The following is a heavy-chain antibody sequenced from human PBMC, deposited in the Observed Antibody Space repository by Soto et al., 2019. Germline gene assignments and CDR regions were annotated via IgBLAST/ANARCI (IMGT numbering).Heavy chain of an antibody. CDR2: ISGSGGST. CDR1: GFTFSSYA. Sequence: PGGSLRLSCAASGFTFSSYAMSWVRQAPGKGLEWVSAISGSGGSTYYADSVKGRFTISRDNSKNTLYLQMNSLRAEDTAVYYCAKAKREFRYYYYYYMDVWCKGTTVTVSS. D-gene: IGHD3-10*01. CDR3: AKAKREFRYYYYYYMDV. J-gene: IGHJ6*03. V-gene: IGHV3-23*01.